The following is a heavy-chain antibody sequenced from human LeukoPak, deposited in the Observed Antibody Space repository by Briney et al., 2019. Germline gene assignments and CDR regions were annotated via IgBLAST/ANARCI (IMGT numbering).Heavy chain of an antibody. CDR2: IYYSGST. D-gene: IGHD3-22*01. J-gene: IGHJ4*02. Sequence: SETLSLTCTVSGGSISSYYWSWMRQPPGKGLEWIGYIYYSGSTNYNPSLKSRATISVDTSKNQFSLKLSSVTAADTAVYYCARVSPNTYYYDSSGYLDYWGQGTLVTVSS. V-gene: IGHV4-59*01. CDR1: GGSISSYY. CDR3: ARVSPNTYYYDSSGYLDY.